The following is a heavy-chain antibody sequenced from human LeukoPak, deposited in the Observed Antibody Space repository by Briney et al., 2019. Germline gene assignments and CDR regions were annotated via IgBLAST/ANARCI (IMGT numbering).Heavy chain of an antibody. CDR2: ISYNSDTI. D-gene: IGHD2-21*02. Sequence: GGSLRLSCAASGFTFDDYAMHWVRQAPGKGLEWVSGISYNSDTIAYADSVKGRFTISRDNAKNSLYLQMNSLRAEDTALYYCAKDYCGGDCYSGWYFDLWGRGILVTVSS. CDR3: AKDYCGGDCYSGWYFDL. CDR1: GFTFDDYA. J-gene: IGHJ2*01. V-gene: IGHV3-9*01.